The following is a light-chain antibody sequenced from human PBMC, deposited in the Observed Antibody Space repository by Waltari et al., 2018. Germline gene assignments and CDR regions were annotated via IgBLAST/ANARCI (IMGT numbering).Light chain of an antibody. Sequence: DVVLTQSPLSLSVTPGQSASVPCRSSQSLAFSDGKTYLNWFYQRPGQFPRRLIYKFSNRESVVPDRISGSGSGTDFALKISRVEAEDVGVYYSMEGAQWYTFGQGTKLEIK. V-gene: IGKV2-30*01. CDR3: MEGAQWYT. J-gene: IGKJ2*01. CDR1: QSLAFSDGKTY. CDR2: KFS.